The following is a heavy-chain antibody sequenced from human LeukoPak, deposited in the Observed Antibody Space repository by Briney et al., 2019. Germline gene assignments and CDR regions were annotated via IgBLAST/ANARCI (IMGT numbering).Heavy chain of an antibody. Sequence: GGSLRLSCAASKFTLSDYYMSWIRQAPGKGLEWVSYISSISSTMYYADSVKGRFTISRDNAKNSLYLQMNSLRAEDTAIYYCARCGDGLPCDFDYWGQGTLVTVSS. CDR1: KFTLSDYY. CDR2: ISSISSTM. V-gene: IGHV3-11*04. D-gene: IGHD3-10*01. J-gene: IGHJ4*02. CDR3: ARCGDGLPCDFDY.